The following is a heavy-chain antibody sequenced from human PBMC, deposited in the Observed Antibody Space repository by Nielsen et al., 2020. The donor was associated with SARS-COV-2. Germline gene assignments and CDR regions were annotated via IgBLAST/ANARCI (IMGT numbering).Heavy chain of an antibody. CDR1: GGSISSYY. CDR3: AREGGSSWSDAFDI. J-gene: IGHJ3*02. V-gene: IGHV4-59*01. D-gene: IGHD6-13*01. Sequence: SETLSLTCTVSGGSISSYYWSWIRQPPGKGLEWIGYIYYSGSTNYNPSLKSRVTISVDTSKNQFSLKLSSVTAADTAVYYCAREGGSSWSDAFDIWGQGTMVTVSS. CDR2: IYYSGST.